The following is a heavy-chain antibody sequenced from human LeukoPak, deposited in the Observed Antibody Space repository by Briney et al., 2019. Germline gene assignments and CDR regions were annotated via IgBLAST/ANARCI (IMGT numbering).Heavy chain of an antibody. CDR3: AKDQHHDYGDYVPTYYYYMDV. Sequence: GGSLRLSCAASGFTFSSYGMHWVRQAPGKGLEWVAVISYDGSNKYYADSVKGRFTISRDNSKNTLYLQMNSLRAEDTAVYYCAKDQHHDYGDYVPTYYYYMDVWGKGTTVTVSS. CDR2: ISYDGSNK. D-gene: IGHD4-17*01. J-gene: IGHJ6*03. CDR1: GFTFSSYG. V-gene: IGHV3-30*18.